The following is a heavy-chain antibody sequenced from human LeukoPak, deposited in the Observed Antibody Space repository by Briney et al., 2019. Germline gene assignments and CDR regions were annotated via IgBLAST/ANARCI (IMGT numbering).Heavy chain of an antibody. J-gene: IGHJ4*02. CDR3: AKDIGYCSGGSCYLYDY. Sequence: GGSLRLSCAASGFTFSSYGMSWVRQAPGKGLEWVSAISGSGGSTYYADSVKGRFTISRDNSKNTLYLQMNSLRAEDTALYYCAKDIGYCSGGSCYLYDYWGQGTLVTVSS. CDR1: GFTFSSYG. V-gene: IGHV3-23*01. D-gene: IGHD2-15*01. CDR2: ISGSGGST.